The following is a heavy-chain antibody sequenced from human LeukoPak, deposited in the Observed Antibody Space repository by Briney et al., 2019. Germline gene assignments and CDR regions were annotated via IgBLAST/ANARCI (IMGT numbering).Heavy chain of an antibody. J-gene: IGHJ4*02. CDR2: ISGSGGRT. Sequence: PGGSLRLSCAASGFTFSGYAMSWVRQAPGKGLEWVSAISGSGGRTYHADSVKGRFTISRDNSKNTLYLQMNSLRAEDTAVYYCAKGGESYRTGLDYWGQGTLVTVSS. V-gene: IGHV3-23*01. D-gene: IGHD1-26*01. CDR1: GFTFSGYA. CDR3: AKGGESYRTGLDY.